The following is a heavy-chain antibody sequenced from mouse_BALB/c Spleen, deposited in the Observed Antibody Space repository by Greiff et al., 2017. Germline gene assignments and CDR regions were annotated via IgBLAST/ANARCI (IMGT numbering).Heavy chain of an antibody. Sequence: DVMLVESGGGLVQPGGSMKLSCVASGFTFSSYWMSWVRQSPEKGLEWVAEIRLKSDNYATHYAESVKGKFTISRDDSKSRLYLQMNSLRAEDTGIYYCLYGNYVWGQGTSVTVSS. CDR2: IRLKSDNYAT. J-gene: IGHJ4*01. D-gene: IGHD2-1*01. CDR1: GFTFSSYW. CDR3: LYGNYV. V-gene: IGHV6-6*02.